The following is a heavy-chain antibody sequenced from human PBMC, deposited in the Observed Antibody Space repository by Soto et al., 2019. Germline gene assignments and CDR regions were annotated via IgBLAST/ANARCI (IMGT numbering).Heavy chain of an antibody. J-gene: IGHJ6*02. V-gene: IGHV3-48*03. CDR2: ISSSGSTI. Sequence: EVQLVGSGGGLVQPGGSLRLSCAASGFTFSSYEMNWVRQVPGKGLEWVSYISSSGSTIYYADSVKGRFTISRDNAKNSLYLQMNSLRAEDTAVYYCARDAVAGPYYYYGMDVWGQGTTVTVSS. CDR3: ARDAVAGPYYYYGMDV. D-gene: IGHD6-19*01. CDR1: GFTFSSYE.